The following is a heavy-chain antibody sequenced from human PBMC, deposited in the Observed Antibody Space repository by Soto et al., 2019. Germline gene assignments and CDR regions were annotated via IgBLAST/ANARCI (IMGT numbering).Heavy chain of an antibody. V-gene: IGHV3-23*01. D-gene: IGHD4-17*01. CDR2: ISGSGGST. J-gene: IGHJ4*02. Sequence: EVQLLESGGGLVQPGGSLRLSCAASGFTFSSYAMSWVRQTPGKGLEWVSGISGSGGSTYYADSVKGRFTISRDNSKKTLYLQMNSLRAEDTAVYYCAKDRNGDLDFDYWGQGTLVTVSS. CDR1: GFTFSSYA. CDR3: AKDRNGDLDFDY.